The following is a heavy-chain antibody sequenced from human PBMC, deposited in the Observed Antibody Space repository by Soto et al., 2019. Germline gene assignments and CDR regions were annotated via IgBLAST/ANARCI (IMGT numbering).Heavy chain of an antibody. Sequence: EVQLVESGGGLVKPGGSLRLSCAASGFTFSSYSMNWVRQAPGKGLEWVSSISSSSSYIYYADSVKGRFTISRDNAKNSLYLQMNSLRAEDTAVDYCARDVASGYYYPPPLDAFDIWGQGTMVTVSS. CDR2: ISSSSSYI. CDR3: ARDVASGYYYPPPLDAFDI. V-gene: IGHV3-21*01. J-gene: IGHJ3*02. CDR1: GFTFSSYS. D-gene: IGHD3-22*01.